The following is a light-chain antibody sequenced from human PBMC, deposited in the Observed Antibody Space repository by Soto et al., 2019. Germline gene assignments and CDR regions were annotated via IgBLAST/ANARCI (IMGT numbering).Light chain of an antibody. CDR3: QQSFANPKT. CDR2: GAS. CDR1: QSINNY. Sequence: DIQMPQSPSSLSASVGDRVTITCRARQSINNYLNWYQQKPGEAPKVLIFGASSLQSGVPSRFSGSGSGTDFTLTINSLQPEDFATYFSQQSFANPKTFGQGTEVDIK. J-gene: IGKJ1*01. V-gene: IGKV1-39*01.